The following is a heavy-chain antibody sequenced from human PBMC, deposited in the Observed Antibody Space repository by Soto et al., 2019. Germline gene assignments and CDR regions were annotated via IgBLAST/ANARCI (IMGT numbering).Heavy chain of an antibody. J-gene: IGHJ5*02. Sequence: GGSLRLSCAASGFTFSSYWMSWVRQAPGKGLEWVANIKQDGSEKYYVDSVKGRFTISRDNAKNSLYLQMNSLRAEDTAVYYCARKPTTVSSAFDPWGQGTLVTVSS. D-gene: IGHD4-4*01. CDR3: ARKPTTVSSAFDP. CDR2: IKQDGSEK. CDR1: GFTFSSYW. V-gene: IGHV3-7*01.